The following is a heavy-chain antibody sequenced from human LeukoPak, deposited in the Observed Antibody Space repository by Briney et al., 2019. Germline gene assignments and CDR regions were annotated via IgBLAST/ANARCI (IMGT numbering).Heavy chain of an antibody. CDR3: ARSGSYYGSGSYYRWDY. CDR1: GGSFSGYY. Sequence: PSETLSLTCAVYGGSFSGYYWSWIRQPPGKGLEWIGEINHSGSTNYNPSLKSLVTISVDTSKNQFSLKLSSVTAADTAVYYCARSGSYYGSGSYYRWDYWGQGALVTVSS. J-gene: IGHJ4*02. D-gene: IGHD3-10*01. V-gene: IGHV4-34*01. CDR2: INHSGST.